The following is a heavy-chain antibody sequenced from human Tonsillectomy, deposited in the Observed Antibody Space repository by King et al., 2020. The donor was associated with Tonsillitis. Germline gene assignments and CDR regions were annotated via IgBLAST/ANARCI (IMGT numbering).Heavy chain of an antibody. D-gene: IGHD6-13*01. CDR1: GGSISSSSYY. CDR2: IYYSGST. Sequence: QLQESGPGLVKPSETLSLTCTVSGGSISSSSYYWGWIRQPPGKGMEWIGSIYYSGSTDYNPSLKSRVTISVDTSKNQFSLRLSSVTAADTAVYYCATTSHLSSSWSDAFDIWGQGTMVTVSS. CDR3: ATTSHLSSSWSDAFDI. V-gene: IGHV4-39*01. J-gene: IGHJ3*02.